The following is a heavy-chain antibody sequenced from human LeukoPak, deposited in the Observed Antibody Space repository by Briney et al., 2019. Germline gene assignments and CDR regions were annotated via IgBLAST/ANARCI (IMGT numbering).Heavy chain of an antibody. CDR1: GFTFSTYS. CDR3: ARDPPYYDSSGYYYDY. Sequence: PGGSLRLSCAASGFTFSTYSMNWVRQAPGKGLEWVSSISGSSIYIYYADSVKGRFTISRDNAKNSLYLQMNSLSAEDTAVYYCARDPPYYDSSGYYYDYWGQGTLVTVSS. CDR2: ISGSSIYI. D-gene: IGHD3-22*01. V-gene: IGHV3-21*01. J-gene: IGHJ4*02.